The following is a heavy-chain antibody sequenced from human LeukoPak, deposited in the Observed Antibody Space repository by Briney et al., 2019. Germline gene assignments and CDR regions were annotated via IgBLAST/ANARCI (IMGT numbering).Heavy chain of an antibody. J-gene: IGHJ5*02. CDR1: GFTFSSYE. D-gene: IGHD5-18*01. CDR2: ISINGITI. V-gene: IGHV3-48*03. CDR3: ARARSSGYSYGYGCWFDP. Sequence: PGGSLRLSCGGFGFTFSSYEMNWVRQAPGKGLEWVSYISINGITIYYADSVKGRFTISRDNAKNSLYLQMNSLRTDDTAVYYCARARSSGYSYGYGCWFDPWGQGTLVTVSS.